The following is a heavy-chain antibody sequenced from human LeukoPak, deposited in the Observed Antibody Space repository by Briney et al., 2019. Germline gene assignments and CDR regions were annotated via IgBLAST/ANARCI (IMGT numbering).Heavy chain of an antibody. D-gene: IGHD6-6*01. Sequence: GGSLRLSCAASGFTFSSYSMNWVRQAPGKGLEWVSSISSSSSYIYYADSVKGRFTISRDNSKNTLYLQMNSLRAEDTAVYYCAKDQYSSSDGMDVWGQGTTVTVSS. CDR3: AKDQYSSSDGMDV. J-gene: IGHJ6*02. V-gene: IGHV3-21*01. CDR2: ISSSSSYI. CDR1: GFTFSSYS.